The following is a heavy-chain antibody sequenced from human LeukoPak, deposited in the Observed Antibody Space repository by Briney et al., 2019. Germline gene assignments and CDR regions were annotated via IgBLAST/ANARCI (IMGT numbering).Heavy chain of an antibody. CDR1: GGSFSAYY. CDR3: ARASGTFTMVRGVTRLDY. D-gene: IGHD3-10*01. J-gene: IGHJ4*02. Sequence: PSETLSLTCAVYGGSFSAYYWSWIRQPPGKGLEWIGGINHSGSTNYNPSLKSRVTISVDTSKNQFSLKLSSVTAADTAVYYCARASGTFTMVRGVTRLDYWGQGTLVTVSS. V-gene: IGHV4-34*01. CDR2: INHSGST.